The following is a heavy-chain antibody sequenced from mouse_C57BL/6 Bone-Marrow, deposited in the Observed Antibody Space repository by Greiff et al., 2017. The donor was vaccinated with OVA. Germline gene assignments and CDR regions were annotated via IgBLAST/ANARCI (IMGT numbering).Heavy chain of an antibody. Sequence: QVQLQQPGAELVKPGASVKLSCKASGYTFTSYWMHWVKQRPGQGLEWIGMIHPNSGSTNYNEKFKSKATLTVDKSSSTAYMQLSSLTSEDSAVYYCARTRGYYWDFDYWGQGTTLTVSS. V-gene: IGHV1-64*01. CDR2: IHPNSGST. J-gene: IGHJ2*01. CDR3: ARTRGYYWDFDY. D-gene: IGHD2-3*01. CDR1: GYTFTSYW.